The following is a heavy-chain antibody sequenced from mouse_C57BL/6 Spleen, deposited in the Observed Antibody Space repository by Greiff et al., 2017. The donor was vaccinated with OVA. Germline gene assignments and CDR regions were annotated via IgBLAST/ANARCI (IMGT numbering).Heavy chain of an antibody. CDR3: ARGGLGRVYAMDY. J-gene: IGHJ4*01. V-gene: IGHV14-2*01. CDR1: GFTFKDYY. Sequence: VQLQQSGAELVKPGASVKLSCTASGFTFKDYYMHWVKQRPEQGLEWIGRIDPEDGETKYAPKFKGKATLTADTSSNTAYLQLSSLTSEDTAVYYCARGGLGRVYAMDYWGQGTSVTVSS. CDR2: IDPEDGET. D-gene: IGHD4-1*01.